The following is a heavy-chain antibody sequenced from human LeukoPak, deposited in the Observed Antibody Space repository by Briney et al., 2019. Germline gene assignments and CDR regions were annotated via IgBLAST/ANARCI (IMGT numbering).Heavy chain of an antibody. CDR1: GFTFSSYS. V-gene: IGHV3-48*01. CDR3: ARDEDYYGSGSYTAPDAFDI. CDR2: ISSSSSTI. J-gene: IGHJ3*02. D-gene: IGHD3-10*01. Sequence: PGGSLRLSCAASGFTFSSYSMNWVRQAPGKGLEWVSYISSSSSTIYYADSVKGRFTTSRDNAKNSLYLQMNSLRAEDTAVYYCARDEDYYGSGSYTAPDAFDIWGQGTMVTVSS.